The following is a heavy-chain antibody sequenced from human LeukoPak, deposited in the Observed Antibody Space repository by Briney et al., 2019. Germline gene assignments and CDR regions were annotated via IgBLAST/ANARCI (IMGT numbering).Heavy chain of an antibody. J-gene: IGHJ4*02. D-gene: IGHD1-26*01. CDR1: GFALSRSW. V-gene: IGHV3-15*01. CDR2: IKAKAHGGTI. CDR3: TTDGVGVEGATYDN. Sequence: GGSLRLSCVASGFALSRSWMTWVRQAPGKGLEWVGRIKAKAHGGTIEYAAPVKGRFTISRDDSKNTLYLQMNSLKTEDTAVYYCTTDGVGVEGATYDNWGQGTLVSVSS.